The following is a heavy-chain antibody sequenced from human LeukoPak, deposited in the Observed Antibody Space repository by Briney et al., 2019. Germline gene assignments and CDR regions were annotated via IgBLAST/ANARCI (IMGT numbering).Heavy chain of an antibody. CDR1: GFIFSDYY. Sequence: PGGYLRLSCGASGFIFSDYYMSWIRQAPGKGLEGVSYISSSGSPIYYADSVKGRFTISRDNAKNSRYLQMNSLRAEDTAVYYCARVLWFSGYSNEYYFDYWGQGTLVTVSS. CDR2: ISSSGSPI. J-gene: IGHJ4*02. D-gene: IGHD5-12*01. CDR3: ARVLWFSGYSNEYYFDY. V-gene: IGHV3-11*04.